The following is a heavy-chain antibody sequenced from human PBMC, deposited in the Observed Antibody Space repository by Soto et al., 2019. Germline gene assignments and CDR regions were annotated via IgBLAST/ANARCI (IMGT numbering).Heavy chain of an antibody. D-gene: IGHD1-26*01. Sequence: ASVKVSCKASGGTFSSYAISWVRQAPGQGLEWMGGITPIFGTANYAQTFQGRVTINADESTSTAYMELRSLRSEDTAVYYCASRTYTGSYYEGNWFDPWGQGTLVTVSS. J-gene: IGHJ5*02. V-gene: IGHV1-69*13. CDR1: GGTFSSYA. CDR3: ASRTYTGSYYEGNWFDP. CDR2: ITPIFGTA.